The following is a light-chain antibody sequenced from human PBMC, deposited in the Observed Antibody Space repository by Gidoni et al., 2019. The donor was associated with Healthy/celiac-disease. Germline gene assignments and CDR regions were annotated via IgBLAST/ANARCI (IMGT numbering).Light chain of an antibody. J-gene: IGKJ1*01. CDR3: QQLNSYRWT. V-gene: IGKV1-9*01. CDR2: AAS. Sequence: DIQLTQSPSFLSASVGDRVTITCRASQGISSYLAWYQQKLGKAPKLLIYAASTLQSGVPSRFSGSGSGTEFTLTISSLQPEDFATYYCQQLNSYRWTFXXXTKVEIK. CDR1: QGISSY.